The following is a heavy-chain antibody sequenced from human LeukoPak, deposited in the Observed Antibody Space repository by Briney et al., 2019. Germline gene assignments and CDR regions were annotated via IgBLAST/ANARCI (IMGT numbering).Heavy chain of an antibody. D-gene: IGHD1-26*01. CDR1: GFTFDNYG. CDR3: ARDGPSGSYPPDV. V-gene: IGHV3-20*04. J-gene: IGHJ6*04. Sequence: GGSLRLSCAASGFTFDNYGMSWVRQAPGKGLEWVSGINWNGGSTGYADSVKGRFTISRDNAKNSLYLQMNSLRAEDTALYYCARDGPSGSYPPDVWGKGTTVTVSS. CDR2: INWNGGST.